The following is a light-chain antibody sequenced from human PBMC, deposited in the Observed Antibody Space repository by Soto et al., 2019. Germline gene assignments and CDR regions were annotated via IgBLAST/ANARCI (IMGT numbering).Light chain of an antibody. Sequence: EIVLTQSPGTRSLSPGERATLSCRASQSVSSSYLAWYQQKPGQAPRLLIYGASSRATGIPDRFSGSGSGTDFTLTISRLAPEDFAVYYCQQYGSSQTFGQGTKVEIK. CDR1: QSVSSSY. V-gene: IGKV3-20*01. CDR3: QQYGSSQT. CDR2: GAS. J-gene: IGKJ1*01.